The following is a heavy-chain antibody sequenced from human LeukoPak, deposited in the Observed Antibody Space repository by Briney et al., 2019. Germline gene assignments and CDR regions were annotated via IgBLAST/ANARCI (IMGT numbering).Heavy chain of an antibody. CDR1: GFTFSSYW. CDR3: AKNRISEGLFVISEGFFDY. CDR2: IKQDGSEK. D-gene: IGHD2/OR15-2a*01. J-gene: IGHJ4*02. Sequence: PGGSLRLSCAASGFTFSSYWMSWVRQAPGKGLEWVANIKQDGSEKYYVDSVKGRFTISRDNSKNTLYLQMNSLRAEDTAVYYCAKNRISEGLFVISEGFFDYWGQGTLVTVSS. V-gene: IGHV3-7*03.